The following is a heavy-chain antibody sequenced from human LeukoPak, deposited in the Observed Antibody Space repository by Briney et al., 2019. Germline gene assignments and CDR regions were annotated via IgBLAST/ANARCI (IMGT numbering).Heavy chain of an antibody. CDR1: GYTFTSYA. J-gene: IGHJ6*03. D-gene: IGHD3-22*01. V-gene: IGHV1-3*03. Sequence: ASVKVSCKASGYTFTSYAMHWVRQAPGQRLEWMGWINAGNGNTKYSQEFQGRVTITRDTSASTAYMELSSLRSEDMAVYYCARGVADSSGYYPEYYYYYVDVWGKGTTVTISS. CDR2: INAGNGNT. CDR3: ARGVADSSGYYPEYYYYYVDV.